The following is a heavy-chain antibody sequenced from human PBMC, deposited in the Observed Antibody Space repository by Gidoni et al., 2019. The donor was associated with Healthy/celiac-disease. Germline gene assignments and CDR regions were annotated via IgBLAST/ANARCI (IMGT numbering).Heavy chain of an antibody. V-gene: IGHV5-51*01. CDR3: ARHAVLGLDYGDSAYSNYYYYYYGMDV. CDR2: IYPGDSDT. J-gene: IGHJ6*02. CDR1: GYSFTSYW. Sequence: EVQLVQSGAEVKKPGESLKISCKGSGYSFTSYWIGWVRQMPGKGLEWMGIIYPGDSDTRYSPSFQGQVTISADKSISTAYLQWSSLKASDTAMYYCARHAVLGLDYGDSAYSNYYYYYYGMDVWGQGTTVTVSS. D-gene: IGHD4-17*01.